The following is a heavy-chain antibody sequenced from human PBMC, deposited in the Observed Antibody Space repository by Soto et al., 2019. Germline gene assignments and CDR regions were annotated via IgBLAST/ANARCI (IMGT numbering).Heavy chain of an antibody. CDR2: IYGTGTT. Sequence: PSETLSLTCTVSDGSISSYYWSWIRQPPGKGLEWIGYIYGTGTTNYAPSLKNRVTMSLHTSKNQFSLTLSSVTAADTAMYYCAGFSSGTYLFGLWGPVTLFTVSS. D-gene: IGHD1-26*01. CDR1: DGSISSYY. J-gene: IGHJ2*01. CDR3: AGFSSGTYLFGL. V-gene: IGHV4-59*01.